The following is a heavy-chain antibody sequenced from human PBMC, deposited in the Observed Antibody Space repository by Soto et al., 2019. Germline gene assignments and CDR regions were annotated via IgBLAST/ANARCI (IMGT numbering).Heavy chain of an antibody. V-gene: IGHV3-15*01. CDR1: GFTFSSYG. Sequence: GGSLRLSCAASGFTFSSYGMHWVRQAPGKGLEWVGRIKSKTDGGTTDYAAPVKGRFTISRDDSKNTLYLQMNSLKTEDTAVYYCTTVRVAALYYYFYGMDVWGQGTTVTVSS. J-gene: IGHJ6*02. D-gene: IGHD6-13*01. CDR3: TTVRVAALYYYFYGMDV. CDR2: IKSKTDGGTT.